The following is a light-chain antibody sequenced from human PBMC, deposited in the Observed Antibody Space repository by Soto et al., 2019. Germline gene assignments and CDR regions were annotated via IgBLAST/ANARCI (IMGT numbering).Light chain of an antibody. J-gene: IGKJ5*01. Sequence: DLQVTQSPSSVSASVGDRVTITCRASQDIAGYLAWYQHKPGRTPELLSDGASRLHSGVPARFSGSESVTDFTLSINLLDPEDYAPYYRQQAYRFPITFGQGTRL. CDR3: QQAYRFPIT. V-gene: IGKV1D-12*01. CDR2: GAS. CDR1: QDIAGY.